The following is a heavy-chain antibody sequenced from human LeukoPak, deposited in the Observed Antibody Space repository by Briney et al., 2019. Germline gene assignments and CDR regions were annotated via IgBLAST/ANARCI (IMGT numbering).Heavy chain of an antibody. CDR3: AKERVYAPGVNWFDP. Sequence: TGGSLRLSCAASGLTFSSYAMSWVRQAPGKGLEWVSAISGSGGSTYYADSVKGRFTISRDNSKNTLYLQMNSLRAEDTAVYYCAKERVYAPGVNWFDPWGQGTLVTVSS. CDR1: GLTFSSYA. V-gene: IGHV3-23*01. J-gene: IGHJ5*02. CDR2: ISGSGGST. D-gene: IGHD2-8*01.